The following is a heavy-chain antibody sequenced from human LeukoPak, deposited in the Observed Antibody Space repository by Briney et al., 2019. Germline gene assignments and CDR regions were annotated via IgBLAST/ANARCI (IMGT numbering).Heavy chain of an antibody. J-gene: IGHJ4*02. CDR1: GFTVSSYS. Sequence: GRCLRPACAASGFTVSSYSMNCVRQDPGKGMEWISYIGISSGNTKYADSVKGRFTISGDKAKNSVYLQMNSLRDEDTAMYFCAKRGVVIRVILVGFHKEAYYFDSWGQGALVTVSS. CDR2: IGISSGNT. D-gene: IGHD3-22*01. CDR3: AKRGVVIRVILVGFHKEAYYFDS. V-gene: IGHV3-48*02.